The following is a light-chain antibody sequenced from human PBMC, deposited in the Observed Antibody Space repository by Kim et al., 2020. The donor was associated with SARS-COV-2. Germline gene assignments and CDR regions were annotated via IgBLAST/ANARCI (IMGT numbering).Light chain of an antibody. CDR1: SSDVGGYDV. J-gene: IGLJ2*01. CDR2: DVN. V-gene: IGLV2-14*03. Sequence: SITISCTGTSSDVGGYDVVSWYQQHPGKAPKLMIYDVNSRPSGVSNRFLGSKSGNTASLTISGLQAEDEAEYYCSSYTSSNTFVVFGGGTQLTVL. CDR3: SSYTSSNTFVV.